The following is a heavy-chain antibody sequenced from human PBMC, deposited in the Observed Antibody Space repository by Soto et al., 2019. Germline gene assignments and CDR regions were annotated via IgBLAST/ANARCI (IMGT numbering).Heavy chain of an antibody. CDR3: ARDPPPPDD. J-gene: IGHJ4*02. CDR2: ISAYNGNT. CDR1: GYTFASYA. Sequence: ASVKVSCKASGYTFASYAISWMRQAPGQGLEWMGWISAYNGNTNYAQKLQGRVTMTTDTSTSTAYMELRSLRSDDTAVYYCARDPPPPDDWGQGTLVIVSS. V-gene: IGHV1-18*01.